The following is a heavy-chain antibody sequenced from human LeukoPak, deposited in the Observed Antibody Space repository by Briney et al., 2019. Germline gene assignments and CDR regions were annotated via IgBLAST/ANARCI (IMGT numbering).Heavy chain of an antibody. Sequence: LAGGSPTLSCAASGFTFDDYGMSWVRQAPGKGLEWVSSINWNGGSTGYADSVKGRFTISRDNAKNSLYLQMNSLRAEDTALYYCAREVDSYLPKYDFDYWGQGTVVTVSS. J-gene: IGHJ4*02. D-gene: IGHD5-12*01. CDR2: INWNGGST. CDR1: GFTFDDYG. CDR3: AREVDSYLPKYDFDY. V-gene: IGHV3-20*04.